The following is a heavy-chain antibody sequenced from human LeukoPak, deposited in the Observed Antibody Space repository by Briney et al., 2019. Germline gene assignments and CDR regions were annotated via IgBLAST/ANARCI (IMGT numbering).Heavy chain of an antibody. CDR3: ARAWGGNYFSDY. D-gene: IGHD2/OR15-2a*01. Sequence: GGSLRLSCAASGFTFSTYAMSWVRQAPGKGLEWVSATSVSAGSTYYADSVKGRFTISRDNAKNSLYLQMNSLRAEDTAAYYCARAWGGNYFSDYWGQGTLVTVSS. V-gene: IGHV3-23*01. J-gene: IGHJ4*02. CDR2: TSVSAGST. CDR1: GFTFSTYA.